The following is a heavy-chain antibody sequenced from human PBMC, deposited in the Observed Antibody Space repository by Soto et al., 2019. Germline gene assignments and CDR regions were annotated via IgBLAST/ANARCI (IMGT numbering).Heavy chain of an antibody. J-gene: IGHJ5*02. D-gene: IGHD6-13*01. CDR1: GFAFSNYA. Sequence: VQLSESGGGLVQPGGSQRLSCSASGFAFSNYAMSWVRQAPGKGLEWVLGISASGGSTYYADSVKGRFTISRDNSKNTLNLQMNSLRAEDTAIYYCARDSSSWFQGRLDPWGQGTLVTVSS. CDR2: ISASGGST. V-gene: IGHV3-23*01. CDR3: ARDSSSWFQGRLDP.